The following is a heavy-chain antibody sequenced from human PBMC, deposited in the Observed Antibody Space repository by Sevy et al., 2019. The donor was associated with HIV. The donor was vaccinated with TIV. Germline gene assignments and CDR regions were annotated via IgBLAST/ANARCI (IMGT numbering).Heavy chain of an antibody. V-gene: IGHV3-23*01. D-gene: IGHD5-12*01. Sequence: GGSLRLSCTASAFTFSSYVMSWVRQAPGKGLEWVSTISGSGGSTYYADSVRCRFTISRDNSKKTVYLEMNSLSAEDTAVYYCAKEEYSGYDFDYGGQGTLVTVSS. CDR2: ISGSGGST. J-gene: IGHJ4*02. CDR1: AFTFSSYV. CDR3: AKEEYSGYDFDY.